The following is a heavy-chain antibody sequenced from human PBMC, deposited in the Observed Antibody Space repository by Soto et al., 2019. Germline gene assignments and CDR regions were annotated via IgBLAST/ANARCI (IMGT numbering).Heavy chain of an antibody. J-gene: IGHJ4*02. D-gene: IGHD2-2*01. CDR2: IYYSGST. Sequence: SETMSLTCTVCGASISSGAYYRRWIRQHPEKGQEWNGYIYYSGSTYYNPSRKSRVTISVDTSKIKFSLKLSTVTAAHTAVYFCARGESHPAALPYWGQGTPVTVSS. V-gene: IGHV4-31*03. CDR3: ARGESHPAALPY. CDR1: GASISSGAYY.